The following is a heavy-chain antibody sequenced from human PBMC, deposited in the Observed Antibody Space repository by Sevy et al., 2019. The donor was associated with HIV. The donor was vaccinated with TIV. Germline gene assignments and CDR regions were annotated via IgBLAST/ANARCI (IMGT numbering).Heavy chain of an antibody. D-gene: IGHD1-1*01. Sequence: GGSLRLSCAASGFSISSHYMSWVRQAPGKGLEWVSVIYIGGSTYFTNSVKGRFTLSRDNSKSTLYLEMNSLTAEDTAVYYCARPLYSWSDGDVFDLWGQGTVVTVSS. CDR1: GFSISSHY. CDR3: ARPLYSWSDGDVFDL. V-gene: IGHV3-66*04. CDR2: IYIGGST. J-gene: IGHJ3*01.